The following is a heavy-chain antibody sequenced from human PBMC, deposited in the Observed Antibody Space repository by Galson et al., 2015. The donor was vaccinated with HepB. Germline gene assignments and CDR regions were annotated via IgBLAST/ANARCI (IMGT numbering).Heavy chain of an antibody. CDR3: AKDGIMVANNPYHFHY. D-gene: IGHD2-15*01. CDR2: ITSSGGNS. V-gene: IGHV3-23*01. Sequence: SLRLSCAASGFSFTRYAMTWVRQAPGKGLEWVSSITSSGGNSYYTDSVKGRFTVSRDNPKNTLLLRLNSLRAEDTAMYFCAKDGIMVANNPYHFHYWGQGTLVTVSS. J-gene: IGHJ4*02. CDR1: GFSFTRYA.